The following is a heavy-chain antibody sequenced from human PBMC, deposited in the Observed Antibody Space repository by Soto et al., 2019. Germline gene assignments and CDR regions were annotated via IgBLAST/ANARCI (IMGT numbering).Heavy chain of an antibody. D-gene: IGHD2-15*01. CDR3: ASPSTYGGNPGEYFQH. J-gene: IGHJ1*01. CDR1: GFTFSSYW. CDR2: INSGGSST. V-gene: IGHV3-74*01. Sequence: PGGSLRLSCAASGFTFSSYWMHWVRQAPGKGLVWVSRINSGGSSTSYADFVKGRFTISRDNAKNTLYLQMNSLRAEDTAVYYCASPSTYGGNPGEYFQHWGQGTLVTVSS.